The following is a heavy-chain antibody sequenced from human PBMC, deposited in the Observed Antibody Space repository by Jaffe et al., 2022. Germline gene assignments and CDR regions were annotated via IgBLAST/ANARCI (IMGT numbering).Heavy chain of an antibody. CDR3: ASTVGIAAAGTSFDY. V-gene: IGHV4-61*02. D-gene: IGHD6-13*01. J-gene: IGHJ4*02. Sequence: QVQLQESGPGLVKPSQTLSLTCTVSGGSISSGSYYWSWIRQPAGKGLEWIGRIYTSGSTNYNPSLKSRVTISVDTSKNQFSLKLSSVTAADTAVYYCASTVGIAAAGTSFDYWGQGTLVTVSS. CDR1: GGSISSGSYY. CDR2: IYTSGST.